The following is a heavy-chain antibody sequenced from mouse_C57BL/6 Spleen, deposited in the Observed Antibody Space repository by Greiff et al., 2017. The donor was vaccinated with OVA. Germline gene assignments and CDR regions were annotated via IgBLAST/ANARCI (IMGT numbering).Heavy chain of an antibody. Sequence: LQQPGAELVKPGASVKLSCKASGYTFTSYWMHWVKQRPGQGLEWIGMIHPNSGSTNYNEKFKSKATLTVDKSSSTAYMQLSSLTSEDSAVYYCAREESWYFDVWGTGTTVTVSS. CDR2: IHPNSGST. V-gene: IGHV1-64*01. D-gene: IGHD6-2*01. J-gene: IGHJ1*03. CDR1: GYTFTSYW. CDR3: AREESWYFDV.